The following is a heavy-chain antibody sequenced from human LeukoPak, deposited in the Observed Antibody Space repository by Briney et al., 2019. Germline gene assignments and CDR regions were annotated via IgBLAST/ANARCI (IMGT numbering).Heavy chain of an antibody. Sequence: GGSLRLSCAASGFTFSSYAMSWVRQAPGKGLEWVSAISGSGGSTYYADSVKGRFTISRDNAKNSLYLQMNSLRAEDTAVYYCASTMVRNYYYYYMDVWGKGTTVTVSS. D-gene: IGHD3-10*01. V-gene: IGHV3-23*01. CDR3: ASTMVRNYYYYYMDV. CDR2: ISGSGGST. CDR1: GFTFSSYA. J-gene: IGHJ6*03.